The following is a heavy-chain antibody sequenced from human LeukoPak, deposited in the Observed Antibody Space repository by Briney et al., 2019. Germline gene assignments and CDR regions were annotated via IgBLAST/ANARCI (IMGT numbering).Heavy chain of an antibody. CDR3: ARVPLYGPFDY. D-gene: IGHD5-18*01. J-gene: IGHJ4*02. Sequence: SGGSLRLSCAASGFTFSSYWMSWVRQAPGKGLEWVANIKQDGSEKYYVDSVKGRFTISRDNAKNSLYLQMSSLRAEDTAVYYCARVPLYGPFDYWGQGTLVTVSS. V-gene: IGHV3-7*01. CDR2: IKQDGSEK. CDR1: GFTFSSYW.